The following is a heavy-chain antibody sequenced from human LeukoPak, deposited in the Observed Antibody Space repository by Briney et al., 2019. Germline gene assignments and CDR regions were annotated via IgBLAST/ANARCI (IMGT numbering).Heavy chain of an antibody. Sequence: GGSLRLSCAASGFTVSSNYMSWVRQAPGKGLEWVSVIYSGGSTYYADSVKGRFTISRDNSKNTRYLQMNSPRAEDTAVYYCARAPSYSNYYYGMDVWGQGTTVTVSS. J-gene: IGHJ6*02. V-gene: IGHV3-66*01. CDR3: ARAPSYSNYYYGMDV. D-gene: IGHD4-4*01. CDR2: IYSGGST. CDR1: GFTVSSNY.